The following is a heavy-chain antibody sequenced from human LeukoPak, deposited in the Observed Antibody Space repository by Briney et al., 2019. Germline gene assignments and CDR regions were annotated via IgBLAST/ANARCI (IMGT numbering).Heavy chain of an antibody. V-gene: IGHV3-23*01. CDR1: GLTFSPYA. J-gene: IGHJ4*02. CDR3: AKNSWSSVDYFDS. CDR2: ISVGAGST. Sequence: PGGSLSLSCTAPGLTFSPYAMTWVRHAPGQGPEWVSTISVGAGSTYYADSVKGRFTISRDNSKITLYLQMNSLRAEDTAVYYSAKNSWSSVDYFDSWGQGTLVAVSS. D-gene: IGHD1-26*01.